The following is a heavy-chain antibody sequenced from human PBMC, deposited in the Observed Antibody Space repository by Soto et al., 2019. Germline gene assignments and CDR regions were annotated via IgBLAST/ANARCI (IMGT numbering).Heavy chain of an antibody. CDR2: IYYSGST. Sequence: QLQLQESGPGLVKPSETVSLTCTVSGGSISSTSYYWGWIRQPPGKGLEWIGSIYYSGSTYHNPSLKSRVTISADTSKNQLSLKLNSVTAADTAVYYCAGCTRFLEWNTVLQYMDVWGKGTTVTVSS. D-gene: IGHD3-3*01. CDR1: GGSISSTSYY. J-gene: IGHJ6*03. CDR3: AGCTRFLEWNTVLQYMDV. V-gene: IGHV4-39*01.